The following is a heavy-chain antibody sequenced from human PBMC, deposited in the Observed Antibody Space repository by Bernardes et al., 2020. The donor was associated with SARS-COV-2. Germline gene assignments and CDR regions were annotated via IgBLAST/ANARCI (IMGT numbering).Heavy chain of an antibody. Sequence: ASVKVSCKVSGYTLTELSMHWVRLAPGKGLEWMGGFDPEDGETIYAQKFQGRVTMTEDTSTDTAYMELSSLRSEDTAVYYCATTSPMVRGDARGWFDPWGQGTLVTVSS. J-gene: IGHJ5*02. CDR3: ATTSPMVRGDARGWFDP. D-gene: IGHD3-10*01. CDR1: GYTLTELS. V-gene: IGHV1-24*01. CDR2: FDPEDGET.